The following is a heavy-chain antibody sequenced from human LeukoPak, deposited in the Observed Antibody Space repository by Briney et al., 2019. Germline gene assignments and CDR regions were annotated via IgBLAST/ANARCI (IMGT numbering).Heavy chain of an antibody. CDR2: ISESGANT. Sequence: GGSLRLSCAASGFTFSNYAMTWVRQAPGKGLEWVSSISESGANTHYADSVKGRFTISRDNSKSTLFPQMNSLRAEDTAVYYCARGGITGTTSFIWGQGTLVTVSS. V-gene: IGHV3-23*01. D-gene: IGHD1-7*01. CDR3: ARGGITGTTSFI. J-gene: IGHJ4*02. CDR1: GFTFSNYA.